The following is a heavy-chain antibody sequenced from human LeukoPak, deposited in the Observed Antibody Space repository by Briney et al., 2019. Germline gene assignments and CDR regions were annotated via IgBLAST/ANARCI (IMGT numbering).Heavy chain of an antibody. Sequence: GGSLRLSCAASGFTFSDYYMSWIRQAPGKGLEWVSYISSSGRTINYADSVKGRFTISRDNAKNSLYLQMNSLRAEDTAVYYCARDSLRMTTPIDYWGQGTLVTVSS. CDR3: ARDSLRMTTPIDY. J-gene: IGHJ4*02. CDR2: ISSSGRTI. D-gene: IGHD4-17*01. V-gene: IGHV3-11*01. CDR1: GFTFSDYY.